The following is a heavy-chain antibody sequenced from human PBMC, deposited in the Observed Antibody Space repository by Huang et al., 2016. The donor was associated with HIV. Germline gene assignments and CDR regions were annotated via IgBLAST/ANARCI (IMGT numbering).Heavy chain of an antibody. CDR1: GYTFTSYG. J-gene: IGHJ3*02. CDR3: ARDPKYHRIGYYRQRRGIDI. V-gene: IGHV1-18*01. D-gene: IGHD3-22*01. Sequence: QIQLIQSGPELKQPGASVKVSCKASGYTFTSYGLTWVRQAPGQGPAWRGWSSASSVDTEHAQKFQCRVTLTTDASTNIADMELTGLRADDTAKYYCARDPKYHRIGYYRQRRGIDIWGQGTMVSVSS. CDR2: SSASSVDT.